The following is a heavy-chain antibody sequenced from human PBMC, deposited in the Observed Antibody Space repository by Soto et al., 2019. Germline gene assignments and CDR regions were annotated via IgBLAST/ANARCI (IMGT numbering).Heavy chain of an antibody. J-gene: IGHJ4*02. CDR2: ISYDGSNK. Sequence: QVQLVESGGGVVQPGRSLRLSCAASGFTFSSYGMHWVRQAPGKGLEWVAVISYDGSNKYYADSVKCRFTISRDNSKNTLYLQMNSLRAEDTAVYYCAKDSEELLRKYYFDYWGQGTLVTVSS. CDR3: AKDSEELLRKYYFDY. CDR1: GFTFSSYG. V-gene: IGHV3-30*18. D-gene: IGHD1-26*01.